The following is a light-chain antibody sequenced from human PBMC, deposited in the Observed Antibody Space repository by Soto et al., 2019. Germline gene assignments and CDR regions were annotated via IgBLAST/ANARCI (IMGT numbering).Light chain of an antibody. CDR3: QSADSSGYVV. Sequence: SSEVTQPPSVSMSPGQTARITCSGDALPKQYAYWYQQKPGQAPVVVIYKDTERPSGIPERFSGSSSGTTVTLTISGVQAEDEADYYCQSADSSGYVVFGGGTKLTVL. J-gene: IGLJ2*01. CDR2: KDT. V-gene: IGLV3-25*03. CDR1: ALPKQY.